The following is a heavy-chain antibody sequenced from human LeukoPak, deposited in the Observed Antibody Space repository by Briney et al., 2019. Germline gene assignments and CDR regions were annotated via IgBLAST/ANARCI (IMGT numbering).Heavy chain of an antibody. CDR3: SREQGYYSVPGY. Sequence: GGSLRLSCAASGFTFSSFWMHWVRQAPGKGPVWVSRIRSDGSSTSYADSVKGRFTISRDNAKTTLYLQMNNLRAEDTAVYYCSREQGYYSVPGYWGQGTLVTVSS. CDR2: IRSDGSST. CDR1: GFTFSSFW. V-gene: IGHV3-74*01. D-gene: IGHD3-22*01. J-gene: IGHJ4*02.